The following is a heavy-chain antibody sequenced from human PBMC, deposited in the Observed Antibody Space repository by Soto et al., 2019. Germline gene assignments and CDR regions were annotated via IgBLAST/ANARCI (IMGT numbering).Heavy chain of an antibody. J-gene: IGHJ4*02. CDR2: IYHSGST. V-gene: IGHV4-30-2*01. D-gene: IGHD6-25*01. Sequence: PSETLSLTCAVSGGSISSGGYSWSWIRQPPGKGLEWIGYIYHSGSTYYNPSLKSRVTISVDRSKNQFSLKLSSVTAADTAVYYCARGDGYIGPIDYWGQGTLVTVSS. CDR3: ARGDGYIGPIDY. CDR1: GGSISSGGYS.